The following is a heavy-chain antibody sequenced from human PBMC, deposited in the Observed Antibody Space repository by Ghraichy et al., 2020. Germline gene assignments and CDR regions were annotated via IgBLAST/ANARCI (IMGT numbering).Heavy chain of an antibody. CDR1: GDSIKNKY. V-gene: IGHV4-59*01. CDR2: ISDSGDT. D-gene: IGHD3-22*01. CDR3: ARHTNAYYELFY. J-gene: IGHJ4*02. Sequence: SETLSLTCTVFGDSIKNKYWSWIRQPPGKGREWIGYISDSGDTDYNPSLKSRVTMSRDTSINTFSLTLTSVTAADTAAYYCARHTNAYYELFYWGPGILVTVSS.